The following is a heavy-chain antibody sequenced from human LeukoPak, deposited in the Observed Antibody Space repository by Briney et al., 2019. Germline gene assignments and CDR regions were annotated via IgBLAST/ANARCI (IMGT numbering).Heavy chain of an antibody. CDR2: IYYSGNT. CDR3: ARRGFRNWFDP. J-gene: IGHJ5*02. D-gene: IGHD3-10*01. V-gene: IGHV4-39*02. Sequence: SETLSLTCTVSGGSISSSDYYWGWIRQPPGKGLEWIGTIYYSGNTYYSPSPKSRVTISVDTSKNHFSLKLSSVTAADTAVYYCARRGFRNWFDPWGQGTLVTVSS. CDR1: GGSISSSDYY.